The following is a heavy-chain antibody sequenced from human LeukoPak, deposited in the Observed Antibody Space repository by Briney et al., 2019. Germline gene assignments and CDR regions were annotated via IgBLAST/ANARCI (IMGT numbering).Heavy chain of an antibody. D-gene: IGHD1-1*01. V-gene: IGHV3-53*01. CDR3: VKELGVTGLEILEY. Sequence: GGSLRLSCAVSGFTVSRNYMTWVRQAPGKGLEWVSVIYSGGTTYYTDSVKGRFTISRDNSKNTLYLQMNSLRVEDTAVYYCVKELGVTGLEILEYWGQGILVTVSS. J-gene: IGHJ4*02. CDR2: IYSGGTT. CDR1: GFTVSRNY.